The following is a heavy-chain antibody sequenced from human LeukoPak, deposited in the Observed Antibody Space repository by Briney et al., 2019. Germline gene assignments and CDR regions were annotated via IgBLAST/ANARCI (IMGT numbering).Heavy chain of an antibody. CDR2: ISYSGST. J-gene: IGHJ3*02. V-gene: IGHV4-61*01. D-gene: IGHD2-15*01. Sequence: TSETLSLTCTVSGGSVSSGTYYWTWIRQPPGKGLEWIGYISYSGSTYYNPSLKSRVTISVDTSKSQFSLNLSSVTAADTAVYYCARRGSGGRSFDIWGQGTMVTVSS. CDR3: ARRGSGGRSFDI. CDR1: GGSVSSGTYY.